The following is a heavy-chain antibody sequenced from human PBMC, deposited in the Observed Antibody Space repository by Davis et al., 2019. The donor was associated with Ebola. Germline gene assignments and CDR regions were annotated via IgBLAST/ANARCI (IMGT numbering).Heavy chain of an antibody. CDR1: GFTFSSYA. CDR3: AKSLTYYDILTGQTGYGMDV. Sequence: GGSLRLSCAASGFTFSSYAMSWVRQAPGKGLEWVSAISGSGGSTYYADSVKGRFTISRDNSKNTLYLQMNSLRAEDTAVYYCAKSLTYYDILTGQTGYGMDVWGQGTTVTVSS. CDR2: ISGSGGST. J-gene: IGHJ6*02. V-gene: IGHV3-23*01. D-gene: IGHD3-9*01.